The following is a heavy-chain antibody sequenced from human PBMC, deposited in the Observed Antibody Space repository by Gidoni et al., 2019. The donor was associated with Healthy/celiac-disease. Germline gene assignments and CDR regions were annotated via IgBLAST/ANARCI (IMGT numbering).Heavy chain of an antibody. CDR3: ARGPRGVGAEDAFDI. CDR1: GYTFTSYA. CDR2: MNGNSGNT. V-gene: IGHV1-8*01. J-gene: IGHJ3*02. Sequence: VQLVQSGAAVKKPGASVQFSCSASGYTFTSYAINWVRQAPGQGLEWMGWMNGNSGNTCYAQKLQGRVTMTRNTSISTAYMELSSLRSEDTAVYYCARGPRGVGAEDAFDIWGQGTMVTVSS. D-gene: IGHD1-26*01.